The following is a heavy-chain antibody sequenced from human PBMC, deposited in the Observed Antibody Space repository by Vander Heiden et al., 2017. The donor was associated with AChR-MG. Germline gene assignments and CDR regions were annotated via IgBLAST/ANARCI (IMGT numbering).Heavy chain of an antibody. CDR1: GGTFSSYA. CDR2: IIPIFGTA. V-gene: IGHV1-69*01. D-gene: IGHD2-2*01. J-gene: IGHJ3*02. CDR3: ARGQNIVVVPAATRGNAFDI. Sequence: QVQLVQSGAEVKKPGSSVKVSCKASGGTFSSYAISGVRQAPGQGLEWMGGIIPIFGTANYAQKFQGRVTITADESTSTAYMELSSLRSEDTAVYYCARGQNIVVVPAATRGNAFDIWGQGTMVTVSS.